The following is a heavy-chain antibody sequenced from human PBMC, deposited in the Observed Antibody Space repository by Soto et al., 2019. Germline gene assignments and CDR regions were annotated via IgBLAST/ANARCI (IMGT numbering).Heavy chain of an antibody. Sequence: QLQLQESGPGLVKPSETLSLTCTVSGGSISSSSYYWAWVRQPPGKGLEWIGSIYYSGTTYYNPSLKSRVTLPEATYKTHFPLKLSSVTAADTAVFYCARLIHCKTTSCYFDYWGQGTLVTVSS. D-gene: IGHD2-2*01. CDR3: ARLIHCKTTSCYFDY. CDR1: GGSISSSSYY. CDR2: IYYSGTT. V-gene: IGHV4-39*02. J-gene: IGHJ4*02.